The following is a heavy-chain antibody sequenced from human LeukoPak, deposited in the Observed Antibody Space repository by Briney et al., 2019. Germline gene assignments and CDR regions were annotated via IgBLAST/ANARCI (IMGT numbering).Heavy chain of an antibody. V-gene: IGHV3-30*02. D-gene: IGHD3-10*01. CDR2: IRYDGSNK. Sequence: PGGSLRLSCAASGFTFSSYGMHWVRQAPGKGLEWVAFIRYDGSNKYYADSVKGRFTISRDNSKNTLYLQMNSLRAEDTAVYYCAKATMVRGVDISYYYGMDVWGQGTTVTVSS. CDR1: GFTFSSYG. J-gene: IGHJ6*02. CDR3: AKATMVRGVDISYYYGMDV.